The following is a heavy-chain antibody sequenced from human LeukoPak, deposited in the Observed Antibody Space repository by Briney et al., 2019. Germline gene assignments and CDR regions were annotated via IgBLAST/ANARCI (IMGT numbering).Heavy chain of an antibody. V-gene: IGHV1-2*04. Sequence: ASVKVSCKASGYTFTGYYMHWVRQAPGQGLEWMGWINPNSGGTNYAQKFQGWVTMTRDTSISTAYMELSRLRSDDTAVYYCAREPVIRGYDFWSGDYYYYMDVWGKGTTVTVSS. J-gene: IGHJ6*03. CDR3: AREPVIRGYDFWSGDYYYYMDV. CDR1: GYTFTGYY. CDR2: INPNSGGT. D-gene: IGHD3-3*01.